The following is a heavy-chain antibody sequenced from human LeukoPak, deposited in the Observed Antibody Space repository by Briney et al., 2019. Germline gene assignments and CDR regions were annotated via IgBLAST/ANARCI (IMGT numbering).Heavy chain of an antibody. V-gene: IGHV1-8*01. D-gene: IGHD3-22*01. J-gene: IGHJ4*02. CDR3: ARVAYYYDSSGLV. CDR1: GYTFTSYD. Sequence: ASVKVSCKASGYTFTSYDINWVRQATGQGPEWMGWMNPNSGNTGYAQKFQGRVTMTRNTSISTAYMELSSLRSEDTAVYYCARVAYYYDSSGLVWGQGTLVTVSS. CDR2: MNPNSGNT.